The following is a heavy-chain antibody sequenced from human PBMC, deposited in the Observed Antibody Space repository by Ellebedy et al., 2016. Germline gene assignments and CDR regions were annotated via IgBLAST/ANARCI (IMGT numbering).Heavy chain of an antibody. V-gene: IGHV4-34*01. CDR3: ARGQWLDPN. D-gene: IGHD6-19*01. CDR2: INHSGST. Sequence: SETLSLTXAVYGGSFSGYYWTWIRQPPGKGLEWIGDINHSGSTNYNASLKSRLTISVDPSKNQFSLKLRSMTAADTAVYYCARGQWLDPNWGQGTLVTVSS. CDR1: GGSFSGYY. J-gene: IGHJ4*02.